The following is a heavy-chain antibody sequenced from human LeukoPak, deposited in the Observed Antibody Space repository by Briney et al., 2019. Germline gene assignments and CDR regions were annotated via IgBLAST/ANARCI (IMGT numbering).Heavy chain of an antibody. V-gene: IGHV1-2*02. D-gene: IGHD6-13*01. CDR2: INPNSGGT. CDR3: AREVIAAGTIGLVDY. Sequence: ASVKVSCKASGYNFTGYYMHWVRQAPGQGLEWMGWINPNSGGTNYAQKFQGRVTMTRDTSISTAYMELSRLRSDDTAVYYCAREVIAAGTIGLVDYWGQGTLVTVSS. J-gene: IGHJ4*02. CDR1: GYNFTGYY.